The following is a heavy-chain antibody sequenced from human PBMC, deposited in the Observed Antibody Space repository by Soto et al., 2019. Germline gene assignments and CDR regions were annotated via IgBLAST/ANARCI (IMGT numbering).Heavy chain of an antibody. V-gene: IGHV3-23*01. CDR1: GFTFSSFA. D-gene: IGHD3-22*01. J-gene: IGHJ4*02. Sequence: GGSLSLSCAASGFTFSSFALSWVRQAPGKGLEWVSAISGRGGSTYYADSVKGRFTISRDNSKNTLYLQMNSLRAEDTAVYYCAKDGAYYDDSSGYNYWGQGTLVTVSS. CDR2: ISGRGGST. CDR3: AKDGAYYDDSSGYNY.